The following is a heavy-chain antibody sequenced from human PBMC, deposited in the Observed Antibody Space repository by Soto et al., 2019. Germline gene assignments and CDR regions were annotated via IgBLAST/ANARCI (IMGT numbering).Heavy chain of an antibody. J-gene: IGHJ5*02. CDR1: GASISTGGYS. V-gene: IGHV4-30-2*01. Sequence: SLTCIVSGASISTGGYSWSWIRQPPGKGPEWIGYIYESGRTYYKPSLKSRASISMDKSRNQFSVRLTSVTAADTAVYFCARGDRYSGSFSDYFDPWGQGTLVTSPQ. CDR2: IYESGRT. D-gene: IGHD1-26*01. CDR3: ARGDRYSGSFSDYFDP.